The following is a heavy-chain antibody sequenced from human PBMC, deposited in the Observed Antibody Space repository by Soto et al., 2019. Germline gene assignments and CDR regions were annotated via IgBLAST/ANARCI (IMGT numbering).Heavy chain of an antibody. V-gene: IGHV1-18*01. CDR3: ARGRYGDY. J-gene: IGHJ4*02. CDR1: GYTFTCYG. Sequence: QVHLVQSGAEVKKPGASVKVSCKASGYTFTCYGITGVRQAPGQGRGWMGWISARNGNTDYAQKLKGRVIVTRDTSTSTAYMELRSLRSDDTAVYYCARGRYGDYWGQGALVTVSS. D-gene: IGHD1-1*01. CDR2: ISARNGNT.